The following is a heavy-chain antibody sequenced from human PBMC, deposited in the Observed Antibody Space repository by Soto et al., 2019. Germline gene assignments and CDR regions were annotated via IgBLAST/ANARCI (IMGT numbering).Heavy chain of an antibody. Sequence: GGSLRLSCAASGFTFSSYAMSWVRQAPGKGLEWVSAISGSGGSTYYADSVKGWFTISRDNSKNTLYLQMNSLRAEDTAVYYCAKDLMGAPGGFGELYHPNWFDPWGQGTLVTVSS. J-gene: IGHJ5*02. CDR1: GFTFSSYA. CDR2: ISGSGGST. CDR3: AKDLMGAPGGFGELYHPNWFDP. V-gene: IGHV3-23*01. D-gene: IGHD3-10*01.